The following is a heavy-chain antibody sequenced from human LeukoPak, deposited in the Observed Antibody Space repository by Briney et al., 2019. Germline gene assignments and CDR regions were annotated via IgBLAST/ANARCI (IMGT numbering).Heavy chain of an antibody. J-gene: IGHJ3*02. CDR3: AREPWGGVGARDAFDI. CDR2: IYYSGST. Sequence: PSETLSLTCTVSGGSISSYYWSWIRQPPGKGLEWIGYIYYSGSTNYNPSLKSRVTISVDTSKNQFSLKLSSVTAADTAVYYCAREPWGGVGARDAFDIWGQGTMVTVSS. CDR1: GGSISSYY. D-gene: IGHD1-26*01. V-gene: IGHV4-59*01.